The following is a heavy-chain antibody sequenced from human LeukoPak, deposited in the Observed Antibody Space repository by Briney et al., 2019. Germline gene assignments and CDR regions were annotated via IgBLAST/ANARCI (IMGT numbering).Heavy chain of an antibody. D-gene: IGHD5-24*01. J-gene: IGHJ5*02. Sequence: GRSLRLSCAASGFTFSSYGMHWVRQAPGKGLEWGAVISSDGSNKYYADSVKGRFTISRDNSKNTLYLQMNSLRAEDTAVYYCAKARDGYAPGPNWFDPWGQGTLVTVSS. CDR2: ISSDGSNK. CDR1: GFTFSSYG. CDR3: AKARDGYAPGPNWFDP. V-gene: IGHV3-30*18.